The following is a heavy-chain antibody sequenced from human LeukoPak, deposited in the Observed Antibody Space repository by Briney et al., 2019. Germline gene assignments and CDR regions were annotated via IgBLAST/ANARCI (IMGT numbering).Heavy chain of an antibody. J-gene: IGHJ6*03. D-gene: IGHD6-6*01. V-gene: IGHV4-38-2*02. CDR1: GYSISSGYY. CDR3: AVVGYSSSSDYYYMDV. CDR2: IYHSGST. Sequence: SETLSLACTVSGYSISSGYYWGWIRQPPVKGLEWIGSIYHSGSTYYNPSLKSRVTISVDTSKNQFSLKLSSVTAADTAVYYCAVVGYSSSSDYYYMDVWGKGTTVTVSS.